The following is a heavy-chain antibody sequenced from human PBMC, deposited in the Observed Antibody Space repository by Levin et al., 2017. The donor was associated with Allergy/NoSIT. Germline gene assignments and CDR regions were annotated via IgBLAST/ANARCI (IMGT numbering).Heavy chain of an antibody. CDR1: GFTFSDHF. CDR2: IRKKGVRYST. D-gene: IGHD2/OR15-2a*01. Sequence: QSGGSLRLSCAASGFTFSDHFMDWVRQAPGKGLEWVCRIRKKGVRYSTEYSASVKGRFTISRDDSKKSLYVQLNSLKTEDTAVYYCVRATTDYYYDYWGQGTLVTVSS. J-gene: IGHJ4*02. CDR3: VRATTDYYYDY. V-gene: IGHV3-72*01.